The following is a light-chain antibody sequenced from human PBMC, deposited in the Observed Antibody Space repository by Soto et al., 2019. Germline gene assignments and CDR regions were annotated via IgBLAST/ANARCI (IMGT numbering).Light chain of an antibody. CDR3: QQYGSSPRT. CDR1: QSVSSSS. CDR2: DAS. Sequence: EMVLTQYPGTLSFSPGERATLSCRAIQSVSSSSLAWYQQKRGQAPRLLIHDASSRATGIPDRFSGSGSGTDFTLTISRLEPEDFAVYYCQQYGSSPRTFGQGTKVDIK. J-gene: IGKJ1*01. V-gene: IGKV3-20*01.